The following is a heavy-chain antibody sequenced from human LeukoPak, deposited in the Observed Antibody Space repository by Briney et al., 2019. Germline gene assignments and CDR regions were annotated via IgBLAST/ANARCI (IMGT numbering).Heavy chain of an antibody. Sequence: SETLSLTCAVYGGSFSGYYWSWIRQPPGKGLEWIGEINHSGSTNYNPSLKSRVTISVDTSKNQFSLKLSSVTAADTAVYYCARRSSSRLGRNFDYWGQGTLVTVSS. D-gene: IGHD6-13*01. V-gene: IGHV4-34*01. J-gene: IGHJ4*02. CDR3: ARRSSSRLGRNFDY. CDR2: INHSGST. CDR1: GGSFSGYY.